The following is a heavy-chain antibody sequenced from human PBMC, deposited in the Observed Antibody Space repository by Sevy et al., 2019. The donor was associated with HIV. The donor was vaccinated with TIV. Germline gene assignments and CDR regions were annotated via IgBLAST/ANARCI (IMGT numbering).Heavy chain of an antibody. CDR3: ARHAKGRITMVRGVGSNWFDP. D-gene: IGHD3-10*01. CDR1: GGSISSSSYY. J-gene: IGHJ5*02. V-gene: IGHV4-39*01. Sequence: SETLSLTCTVSGGSISSSSYYWGWIRQPPGKGLEWIGSIYYSGSTYYNPSLKSRVTISVDTSKNQFSLKLSSVTAADTAVYYCARHAKGRITMVRGVGSNWFDPWGQRTLVTVSS. CDR2: IYYSGST.